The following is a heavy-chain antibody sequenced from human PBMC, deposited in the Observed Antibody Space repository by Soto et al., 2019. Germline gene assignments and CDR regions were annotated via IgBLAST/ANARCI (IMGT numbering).Heavy chain of an antibody. CDR3: ARTVVAVAGRGVFDY. D-gene: IGHD6-19*01. Sequence: SETLSLTCAVYGGSFSGYYWSWIRQPPGKGLEWIGEINHSGSTNYNPSLKSRVTISVDTSKNQFSLKLSAVTAADTAVYYCARTVVAVAGRGVFDYWGQGTLVTVSS. V-gene: IGHV4-34*01. CDR2: INHSGST. J-gene: IGHJ4*02. CDR1: GGSFSGYY.